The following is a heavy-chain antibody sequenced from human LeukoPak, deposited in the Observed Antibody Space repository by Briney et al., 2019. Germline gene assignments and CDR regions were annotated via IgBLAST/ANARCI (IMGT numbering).Heavy chain of an antibody. D-gene: IGHD3-22*01. J-gene: IGHJ4*02. CDR3: ARGEYYYDSSGYLNDY. CDR2: ISYDGSNK. Sequence: GRSLRLSCAASGFTFSSYAMHWVRQAPGKGLEWVAVISYDGSNKYYADSVKGRFTISRDNSKNTPYLQMNSLRAEDTAVYYCARGEYYYDSSGYLNDYWGQGTLVTVSS. V-gene: IGHV3-30-3*01. CDR1: GFTFSSYA.